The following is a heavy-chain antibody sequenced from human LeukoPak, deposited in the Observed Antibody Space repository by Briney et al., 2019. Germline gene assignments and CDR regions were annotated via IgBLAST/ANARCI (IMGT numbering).Heavy chain of an antibody. D-gene: IGHD4-17*01. CDR3: ARQMNTVTADY. Sequence: SETLSLTCAVYGGSFSGYYWSWIRHPPGKGLEWIGEINHSGSTNYNPSLKSRVTISVDTSKNQFSLRLSSVTAADTAVYYCARQMNTVTADYWGQGTLVTVSS. J-gene: IGHJ4*02. CDR2: INHSGST. V-gene: IGHV4-34*01. CDR1: GGSFSGYY.